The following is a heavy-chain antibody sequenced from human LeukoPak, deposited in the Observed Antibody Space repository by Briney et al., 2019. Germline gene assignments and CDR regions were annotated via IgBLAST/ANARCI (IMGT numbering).Heavy chain of an antibody. V-gene: IGHV3-33*01. J-gene: IGHJ4*02. Sequence: EGSLRLSCAASGFTFSNYGMHWVRQAPGKGLEWVALIWYDGNNKYYADSVKGRFTISRDNSKNTLYLQLNSLRAEDTAVYYCARQHCSGGDCYFFDWGQGTLVTVSS. CDR3: ARQHCSGGDCYFFD. CDR2: IWYDGNNK. CDR1: GFTFSNYG. D-gene: IGHD2-15*01.